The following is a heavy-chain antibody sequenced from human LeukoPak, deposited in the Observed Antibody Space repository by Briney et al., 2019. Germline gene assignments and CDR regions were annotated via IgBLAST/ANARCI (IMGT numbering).Heavy chain of an antibody. D-gene: IGHD6-6*01. CDR3: ARVIAARNWFDP. Sequence: GASVKVSCTASGCTFTGYYMHWVRQAPGQGLEWMGWINPNSGGTNYAQKFQGRVTMTRDTSISTAYMELSRLRSDDTAVYYCARVIAARNWFDPWGQGTLVTVSS. CDR2: INPNSGGT. J-gene: IGHJ5*02. V-gene: IGHV1-2*02. CDR1: GCTFTGYY.